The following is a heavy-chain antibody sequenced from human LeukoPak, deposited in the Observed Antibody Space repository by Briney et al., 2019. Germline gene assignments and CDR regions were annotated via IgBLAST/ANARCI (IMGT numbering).Heavy chain of an antibody. Sequence: GGSLRLSCAASGFTFSSYAMSWVRQAPGKGLEWVSAISGSGGSTYYADSVKGRFTISRDNSKNTLYPQMNSLRAEDTAVYYCAKDFTSSRYCSGGSCFPYFDYWGQGTLVTVSS. J-gene: IGHJ4*02. D-gene: IGHD2-15*01. CDR1: GFTFSSYA. CDR3: AKDFTSSRYCSGGSCFPYFDY. CDR2: ISGSGGST. V-gene: IGHV3-23*01.